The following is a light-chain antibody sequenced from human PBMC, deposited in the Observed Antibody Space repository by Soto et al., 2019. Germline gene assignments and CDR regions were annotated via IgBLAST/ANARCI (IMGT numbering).Light chain of an antibody. CDR1: QDIRNE. J-gene: IGKJ1*01. V-gene: IGKV1-6*01. CDR3: LQDHHYPRT. Sequence: AIQMTQSPSSLSASVGDRVTITCRASQDIRNELGWYQQKPGTAPKALIYGVSNLQSGVPSRFSGSGSGTDFPLTISSLQPEDFAVYYCLQDHHYPRTFGQGTKVEIK. CDR2: GVS.